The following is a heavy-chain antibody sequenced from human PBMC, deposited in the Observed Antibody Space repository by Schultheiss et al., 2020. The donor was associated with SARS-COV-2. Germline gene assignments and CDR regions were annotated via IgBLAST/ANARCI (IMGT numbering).Heavy chain of an antibody. V-gene: IGHV3-11*06. D-gene: IGHD1-26*01. CDR1: GFTFSDYY. J-gene: IGHJ6*02. CDR3: AQVGTTGSDFHYYGMDV. Sequence: GGSLRLSCAVSGFTFSDYYMTWIRQAPGKGLEWVSYISGARTYTSYSDSVKGRFTISRDNAKNLLYLQMSSLRAEDTAVYYCAQVGTTGSDFHYYGMDVWGRGTTVTVSS. CDR2: ISGARTYT.